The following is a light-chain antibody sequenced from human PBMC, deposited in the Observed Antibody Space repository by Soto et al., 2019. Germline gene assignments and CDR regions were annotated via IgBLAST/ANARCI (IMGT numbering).Light chain of an antibody. CDR2: DAS. V-gene: IGKV1-5*01. J-gene: IGKJ1*01. CDR3: QQYSSYWT. Sequence: IQIPQSPSTXXXSXXXKVXXXFRASQSISSWLAWYQQKPGKAPKFLIYDASNLESGVPSRFSGSGSGTEFTLTISSLQPDDFATYYCQQYSSYWTFGQGTKVDIK. CDR1: QSISSW.